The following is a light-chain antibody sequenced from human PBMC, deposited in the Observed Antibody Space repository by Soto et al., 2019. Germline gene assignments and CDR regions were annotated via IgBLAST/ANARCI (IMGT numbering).Light chain of an antibody. Sequence: SYELTQPPSVSVAPGKTARITCGGNNLGSKSVHWYQQKPGQAPVLVIFYDSDRPSGIPERFSGSNSGNTATLTISRVEAGDEADYYCQVCDTSSDRVVFGGGTKLTVL. V-gene: IGLV3-21*04. J-gene: IGLJ2*01. CDR1: NLGSKS. CDR2: YDS. CDR3: QVCDTSSDRVV.